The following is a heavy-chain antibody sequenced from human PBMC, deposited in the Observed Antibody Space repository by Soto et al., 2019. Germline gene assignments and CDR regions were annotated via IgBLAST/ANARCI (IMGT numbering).Heavy chain of an antibody. J-gene: IGHJ6*02. CDR1: GFTFSSYG. D-gene: IGHD2-2*01. CDR3: ARDMRYCSSTSCYGGGGMDV. Sequence: QVQLVESGGGVVQPGRSLRLSCAASGFTFSSYGMHWVRQAPGKGLEWVAVIWYDGSNKYYADSVKGRFTISRDNSKNTLYLQMNSLRAEDTAVYYCARDMRYCSSTSCYGGGGMDVWGQGTTVTVSS. V-gene: IGHV3-33*01. CDR2: IWYDGSNK.